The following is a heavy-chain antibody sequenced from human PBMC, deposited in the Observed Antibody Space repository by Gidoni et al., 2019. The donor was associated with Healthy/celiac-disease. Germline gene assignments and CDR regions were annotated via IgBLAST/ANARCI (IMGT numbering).Heavy chain of an antibody. J-gene: IGHJ4*02. CDR1: GFTFSSYA. CDR3: AKDQSVAFYMIVVALTFDY. D-gene: IGHD3-22*01. CDR2: ISGSGGST. V-gene: IGHV3-23*01. Sequence: EVQLLESGGGLVQPGGSLRLSCAASGFTFSSYAMSWVRQAPGKGLEWVSAISGSGGSTYYADSVKGRFTISRDNSKNTLYLQMNSLRAEDTAVYYCAKDQSVAFYMIVVALTFDYWGQGTLVTVSS.